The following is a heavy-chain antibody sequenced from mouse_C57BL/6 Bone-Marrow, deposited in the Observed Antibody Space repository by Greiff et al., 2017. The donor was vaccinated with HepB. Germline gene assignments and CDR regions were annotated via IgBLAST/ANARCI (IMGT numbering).Heavy chain of an antibody. D-gene: IGHD2-4*01. J-gene: IGHJ4*01. CDR1: GFTFSNYW. V-gene: IGHV6-3*01. CDR3: TGGLRDAMDY. Sequence: EVKLVESGGGLVQPGGSMKLSCVASGFTFSNYWMNWVRQSPEKGLEWVAQIRLKSDNYATHYAESVKGRFTISRDDSKSSVYLQMNNLRAEDTGIYYCTGGLRDAMDYWGKGTSVTVSS. CDR2: IRLKSDNYAT.